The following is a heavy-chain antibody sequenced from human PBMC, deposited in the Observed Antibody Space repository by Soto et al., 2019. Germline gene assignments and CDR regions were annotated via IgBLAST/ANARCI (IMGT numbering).Heavy chain of an antibody. CDR3: ARDLPPVWYYDSSGYYSVGAFDI. CDR2: INAGNGNT. V-gene: IGHV1-3*01. CDR1: GYTLTSYA. D-gene: IGHD3-22*01. J-gene: IGHJ3*02. Sequence: ASVKVSCKASGYTLTSYAMHWVRQAPGQRLEWMGWINAGNGNTRYSQKFQGRVTITRDTSASTAYMELSSLRSEDTAVYYCARDLPPVWYYDSSGYYSVGAFDIWGQGTMVTVS.